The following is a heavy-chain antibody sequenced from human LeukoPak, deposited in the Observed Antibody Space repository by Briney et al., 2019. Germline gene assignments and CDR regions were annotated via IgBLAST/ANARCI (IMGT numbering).Heavy chain of an antibody. D-gene: IGHD3-9*01. V-gene: IGHV4-38-2*01. CDR1: NYSITGGFY. CDR2: IYYIGST. J-gene: IGHJ5*02. CDR3: ARAFDYNWFNP. Sequence: PSETLSLTCAVSNYSITGGFYWAWVRQPPGKGLEWIGIIYYIGSTYSNPSLKSRIIISVDTSKYQFSLKLRSVTAADTAVYYCARAFDYNWFNPWGQGTLVTVSS.